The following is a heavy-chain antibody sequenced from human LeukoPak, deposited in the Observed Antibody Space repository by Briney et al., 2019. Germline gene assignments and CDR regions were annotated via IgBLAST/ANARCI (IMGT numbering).Heavy chain of an antibody. D-gene: IGHD1-26*01. CDR1: GYTFTNSW. CDR3: ARPVTGVSPSGAIDF. V-gene: IGHV5-51*01. CDR2: IWPGGSDT. J-gene: IGHJ4*02. Sequence: GDSLQISCKASGYTFTNSWIGWVRQEPGKGLEWMGIIWPGGSDTRYSPSFQGQVTISADKSITTAYLQWSSLKASETAMYYCARPVTGVSPSGAIDFWGQGTQVTVSS.